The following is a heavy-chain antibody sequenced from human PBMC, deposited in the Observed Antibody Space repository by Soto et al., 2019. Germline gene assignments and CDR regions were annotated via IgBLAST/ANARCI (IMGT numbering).Heavy chain of an antibody. V-gene: IGHV4-39*01. J-gene: IGHJ6*03. CDR2: IYYSGRT. CDR1: GGSIISICCY. CDR3: ARQKVVIGYYYYYMDV. Sequence: PSETLSLTCTVAGGSIISICCYWSCIRQPPGKGLEWIGSIYYSGRTYCKSSLKSRVTISVDTSKNQFSLKLSSVTAADTAVYYCARQKVVIGYYYYYMDVWGKGTTVTVSS. D-gene: IGHD2-2*01.